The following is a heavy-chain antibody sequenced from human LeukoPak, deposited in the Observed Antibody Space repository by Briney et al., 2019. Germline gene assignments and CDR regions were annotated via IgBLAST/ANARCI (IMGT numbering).Heavy chain of an antibody. V-gene: IGHV3-30*02. Sequence: PGGSLRLSCAASGFTFSSYGMHWVRQAPGKGLEWVAFIRYDGSNKYYADSVKGRFTISRVNSKNTLYLQMNSLRAEDTAVYYCAKIPIAVAVHFDYWGQGTLVTVSS. CDR1: GFTFSSYG. CDR3: AKIPIAVAVHFDY. CDR2: IRYDGSNK. D-gene: IGHD6-19*01. J-gene: IGHJ4*02.